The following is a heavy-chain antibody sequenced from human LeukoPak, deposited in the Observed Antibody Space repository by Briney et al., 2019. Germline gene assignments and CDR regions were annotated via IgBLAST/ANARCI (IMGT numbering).Heavy chain of an antibody. CDR3: GRLLITALRGPNRMDV. D-gene: IGHD3-10*01. V-gene: IGHV4-39*01. CDR2: IYYSGTT. CDR1: GGSISTSSYY. J-gene: IGHJ6*02. Sequence: KTSETLSLTCTVSGGSISTSSYYWGWIRQPPGKGLEWIGSIYYSGTTYYNPSLKSRVTMSVDTSKNQVSLKLSSVTAADTAVYYCGRLLITALRGPNRMDVWGQGTTVTVSS.